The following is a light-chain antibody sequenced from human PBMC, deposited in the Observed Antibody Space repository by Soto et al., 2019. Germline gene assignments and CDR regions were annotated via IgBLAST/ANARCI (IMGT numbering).Light chain of an antibody. J-gene: IGLJ1*01. CDR3: VSYTDTDTLV. Sequence: SVLTQPASVSGSRGQSIIISCVGRNTDVGQDKSVSWYQQGPGKAPKLLIFEVTNRPSGVSNRFSGSRSGNTASLTISGLQPDDEGDYFCVSYTDTDTLVFGTGTKGTVL. CDR1: NTDVGQDKS. CDR2: EVT. V-gene: IGLV2-14*01.